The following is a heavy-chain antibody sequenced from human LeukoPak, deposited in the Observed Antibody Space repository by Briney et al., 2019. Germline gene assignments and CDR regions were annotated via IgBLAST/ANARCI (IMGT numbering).Heavy chain of an antibody. CDR3: ARSYFSVGAFDN. Sequence: SETLSLTCDVSGYSIRTGYYWGWVRQPPGKDLEWIGGVYHTGNTYYNPSLQSRVNILVDTSKNQFSLSLTSVTAADTAVYYCARSYFSVGAFDNWGQGTMVTVSS. J-gene: IGHJ3*02. CDR2: VYHTGNT. V-gene: IGHV4-38-2*01. CDR1: GYSIRTGYY. D-gene: IGHD2/OR15-2a*01.